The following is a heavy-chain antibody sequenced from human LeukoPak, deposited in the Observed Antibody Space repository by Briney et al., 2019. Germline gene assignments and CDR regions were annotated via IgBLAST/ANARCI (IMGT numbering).Heavy chain of an antibody. Sequence: GGSLRLSCAASGFTFSSYSMNWVRQAPGKGLEWVSSISSSSSYIDYADSVKGRFTISRDNAKNSLYLQMNSLRAEDTAVYYCARESDFWSGYSYYYYYMDVWGKGTTVTVSS. V-gene: IGHV3-21*01. D-gene: IGHD3-3*01. J-gene: IGHJ6*03. CDR2: ISSSSSYI. CDR1: GFTFSSYS. CDR3: ARESDFWSGYSYYYYYMDV.